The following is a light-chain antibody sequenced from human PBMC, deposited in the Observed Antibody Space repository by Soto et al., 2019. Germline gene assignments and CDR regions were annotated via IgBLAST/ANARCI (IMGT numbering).Light chain of an antibody. Sequence: DIQMTQSPSSLSASVGDRVTITCQASQNINNYLNWYQQKPGRAPKLLIYDASNLEAGVPSRFRGSGSGTDFTFTISSLQPEDFATYYCQQSYSTPRTFGQGTKVEIK. V-gene: IGKV1-33*01. CDR2: DAS. CDR3: QQSYSTPRT. CDR1: QNINNY. J-gene: IGKJ1*01.